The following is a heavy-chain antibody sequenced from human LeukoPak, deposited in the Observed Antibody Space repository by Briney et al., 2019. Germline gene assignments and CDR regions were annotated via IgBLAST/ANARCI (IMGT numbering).Heavy chain of an antibody. Sequence: GGTLRLSCAASGFTFSDYYMSWIRQAPGKGLEWVSYISSSGSTIYYADSVKGRFTISRDNAKNSLYLQMNSLRAEDTAVYYCARDAAAARGFSDYWGQGTLVTVSS. CDR3: ARDAAAARGFSDY. J-gene: IGHJ4*02. V-gene: IGHV3-11*01. CDR2: ISSSGSTI. CDR1: GFTFSDYY. D-gene: IGHD6-13*01.